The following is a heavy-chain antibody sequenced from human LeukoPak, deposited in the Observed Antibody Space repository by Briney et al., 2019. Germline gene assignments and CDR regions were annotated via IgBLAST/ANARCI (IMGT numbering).Heavy chain of an antibody. D-gene: IGHD3-10*01. Sequence: ASVKVSCTASGGTFSSYAISWVRQAPGQGLEWMGGIIPIFGTANYAQKFQGRVTITTDESTSTAYMELRSLRSDDTAVYFCARDYYGTPPLDYWGQGTLVTVSS. CDR2: IIPIFGTA. V-gene: IGHV1-69*05. CDR3: ARDYYGTPPLDY. J-gene: IGHJ4*02. CDR1: GGTFSSYA.